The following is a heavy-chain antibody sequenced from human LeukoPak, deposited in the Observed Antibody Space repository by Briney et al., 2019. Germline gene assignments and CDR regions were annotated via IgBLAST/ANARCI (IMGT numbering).Heavy chain of an antibody. CDR1: GGIFSSHA. V-gene: IGHV1-69*04. CDR2: IIPRLDIA. J-gene: IGHJ6*02. Sequence: VASVRVSCKASGGIFSSHAISWVPQAPGQGLHFMGRIIPRLDIAIYAQMFQGRVTITADKATTTAYMELTSLRSEDTAVYYCARIRTGTTYYYAMDVWGQGTTVTVSS. CDR3: ARIRTGTTYYYAMDV. D-gene: IGHD1-1*01.